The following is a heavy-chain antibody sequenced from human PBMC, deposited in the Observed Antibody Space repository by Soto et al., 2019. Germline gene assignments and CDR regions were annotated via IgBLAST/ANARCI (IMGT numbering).Heavy chain of an antibody. CDR3: AKDYADSSGSLNWFDP. D-gene: IGHD3-22*01. J-gene: IGHJ5*02. Sequence: PGGSLRLSCAASGFTFSSHARGWLRQAPGKGLEWVSAISGSGGSTYYADSVKGRFTISRDNSKNTLYLQMNSLRAEDTAVYYCAKDYADSSGSLNWFDPWGQGTLVTVSS. CDR2: ISGSGGST. CDR1: GFTFSSHA. V-gene: IGHV3-23*01.